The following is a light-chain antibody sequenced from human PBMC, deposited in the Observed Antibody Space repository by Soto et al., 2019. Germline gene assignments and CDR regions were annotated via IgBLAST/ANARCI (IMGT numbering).Light chain of an antibody. CDR1: SSDVGIYDY. CDR3: SSFSSDSTPLV. CDR2: EVT. J-gene: IGLJ2*01. Sequence: LTQPASVSGSPGQSISISCTGTSSDVGIYDYVSWYQHHPGKAPKLMVYEVTNRPSGVSNRFSGSKSGNTASLTISGLQAEDEADYYCSSFSSDSTPLVFGGGTKLTVL. V-gene: IGLV2-14*01.